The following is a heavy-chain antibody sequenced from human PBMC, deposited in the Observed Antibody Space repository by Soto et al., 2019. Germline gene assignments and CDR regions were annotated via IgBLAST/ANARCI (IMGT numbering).Heavy chain of an antibody. J-gene: IGHJ5*02. CDR1: GGSISNSSYY. D-gene: IGHD6-6*01. CDR2: IYYSGST. Sequence: SETLSLTCIVSGGSISNSSYYWGWIRQPPGKGLEWIGSIYYSGSTYYNPSLKSRVTVSVDTSKNQFSLKLSSVTAADTAVFYCARHRARNWFDPWGQGTLLTVS. V-gene: IGHV4-39*01. CDR3: ARHRARNWFDP.